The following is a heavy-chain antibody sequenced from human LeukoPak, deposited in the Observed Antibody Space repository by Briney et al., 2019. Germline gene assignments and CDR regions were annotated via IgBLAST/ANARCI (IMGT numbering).Heavy chain of an antibody. Sequence: ASVKVSCKASGYTFTGYYMHWVRQAPGQGLEWMGWINPNSGGTNYAQKFQGRVTITRDTSISTAYMELSRLRSDDTAVYYCARDLSYSSSWYLGHLDYWGQGTLVTVSS. CDR2: INPNSGGT. J-gene: IGHJ4*02. V-gene: IGHV1-2*02. D-gene: IGHD6-13*01. CDR1: GYTFTGYY. CDR3: ARDLSYSSSWYLGHLDY.